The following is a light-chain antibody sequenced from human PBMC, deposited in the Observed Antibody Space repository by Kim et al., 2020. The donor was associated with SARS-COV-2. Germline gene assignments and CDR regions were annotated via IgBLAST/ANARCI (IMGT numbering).Light chain of an antibody. J-gene: IGKJ2*01. V-gene: IGKV1-39*01. CDR1: ENITKY. CDR2: GVS. CDR3: QQSFSNPYS. Sequence: SLVDRVTIPGRASENITKYLNWYQQRPGKAPKLLISGVSRLSSGVPSRFSGRGSGTDFALTISGLQSEDFASYFCQQSFSNPYSFGQGTKLEI.